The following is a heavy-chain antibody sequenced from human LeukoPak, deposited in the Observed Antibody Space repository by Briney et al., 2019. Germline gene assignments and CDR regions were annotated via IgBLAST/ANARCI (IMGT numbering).Heavy chain of an antibody. V-gene: IGHV4-34*01. CDR1: GGSFSGYY. CDR3: ARDRLPIYCSDDSCHADHGMDV. D-gene: IGHD2-15*01. J-gene: IGHJ6*02. Sequence: PSETLSLTCAVYGGSFSGYYWSWIRQPPGKGLEWIGEINHSGSTNYNPSLKSRVTISVDTSKNQFSLKLSSVTAADTAVYYCARDRLPIYCSDDSCHADHGMDVWGQGTTVTVSS. CDR2: INHSGST.